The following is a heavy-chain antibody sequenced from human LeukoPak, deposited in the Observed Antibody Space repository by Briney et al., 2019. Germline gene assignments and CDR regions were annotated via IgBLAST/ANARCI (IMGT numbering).Heavy chain of an antibody. J-gene: IGHJ4*02. D-gene: IGHD6-13*01. CDR3: AKGLSAAGTRGFDY. Sequence: GGSLRLSCAASGFTFDDYAMHWVRQAPGKGLEWVSGISWNSGGIGYADSVKGRFTISRDNAKNSLYLQMNSLRAEDTALYYCAKGLSAAGTRGFDYWGQGTLVTVSS. V-gene: IGHV3-9*01. CDR1: GFTFDDYA. CDR2: ISWNSGGI.